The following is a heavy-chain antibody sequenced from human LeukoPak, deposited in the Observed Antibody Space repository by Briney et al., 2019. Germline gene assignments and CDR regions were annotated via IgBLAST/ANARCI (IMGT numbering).Heavy chain of an antibody. CDR1: GFTFDDYA. CDR3: TKGKDTLNPYWYFDV. V-gene: IGHV3-20*04. D-gene: IGHD2-15*01. Sequence: GGSLRLSCAASGFTFDDYAMSWVRQAPGKGLEWVSGINWSGGSTGYADSVKGRFTISRDNTKNSLFLQMNSPRAEDTAFYYCTKGKDTLNPYWYFDVLGRGTLVTVSS. J-gene: IGHJ2*01. CDR2: INWSGGST.